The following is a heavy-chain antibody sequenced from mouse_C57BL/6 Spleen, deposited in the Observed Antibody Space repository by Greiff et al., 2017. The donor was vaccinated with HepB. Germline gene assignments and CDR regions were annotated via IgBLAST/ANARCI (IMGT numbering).Heavy chain of an antibody. CDR3: ARAYYDFMDY. CDR1: GYTFTSYW. CDR2: IDPSDSYT. V-gene: IGHV1-69*01. D-gene: IGHD2-4*01. J-gene: IGHJ4*01. Sequence: QQSCKASGYTFTSYWMHWVKQRPGQGLEWIGEIDPSDSYTNYNQKFKGKSTLTVDKSSSTAYMQLSSLTSEDSAVYYCARAYYDFMDYWGQGTSVTVSS.